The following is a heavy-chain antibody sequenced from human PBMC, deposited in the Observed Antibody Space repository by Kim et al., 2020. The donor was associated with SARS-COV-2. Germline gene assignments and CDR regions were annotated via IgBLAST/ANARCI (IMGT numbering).Heavy chain of an antibody. CDR3: AREGGPYTAATLFDP. CDR1: GFTFSSYS. D-gene: IGHD3-16*01. CDR2: ISSTNRYI. Sequence: GGSLRLSCAASGFTFSSYSMNWVRQAPEKGLEWVSSISSTNRYIYYADSVKGRFTISRDNAKNSLYLQMNSLRAEDTAVYYCAREGGPYTAATLFDPWGQGTLVTVSS. J-gene: IGHJ5*02. V-gene: IGHV3-21*06.